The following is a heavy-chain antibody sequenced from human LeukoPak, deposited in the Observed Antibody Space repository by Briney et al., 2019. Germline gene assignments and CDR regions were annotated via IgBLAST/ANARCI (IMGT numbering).Heavy chain of an antibody. J-gene: IGHJ3*02. CDR3: ARSMVRGGYAFDI. CDR1: GFTFSSYS. D-gene: IGHD3-10*01. Sequence: GGSLRLSCAASGFTFSSYSMNWVRQAPGKGLEWVSYISSSSSTIYYADSVKGRFIISRDNAKNSLYLQMNSLRDEDTAVYYCARSMVRGGYAFDIWGQRTIVTVSS. V-gene: IGHV3-48*02. CDR2: ISSSSSTI.